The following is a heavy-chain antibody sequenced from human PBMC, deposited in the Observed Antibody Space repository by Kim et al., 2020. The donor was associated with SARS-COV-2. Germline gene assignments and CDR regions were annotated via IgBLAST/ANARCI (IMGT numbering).Heavy chain of an antibody. Sequence: GGSLRLSCAASGFTFSSYGMHWVRQAPGKGLEWVAVISYDGSNKYYADSVKGRFTISRDNSKNTLYLQMNSLRAEDTAVYYCARGTSVIAVAGMGGYWGQGTLVTVSS. D-gene: IGHD6-19*01. CDR1: GFTFSSYG. J-gene: IGHJ4*02. CDR2: ISYDGSNK. V-gene: IGHV3-33*05. CDR3: ARGTSVIAVAGMGGY.